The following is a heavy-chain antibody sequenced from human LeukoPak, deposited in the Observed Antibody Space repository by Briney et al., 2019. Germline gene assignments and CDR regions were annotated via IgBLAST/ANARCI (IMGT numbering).Heavy chain of an antibody. D-gene: IGHD2-2*01. CDR1: GGSFSGYY. V-gene: IGHV4-34*01. CDR2: INHSGST. Sequence: PSETLSLTCAVYGGSFSGYYWSWIRQPPGKGLEWIGEINHSGSTNYNPSLKSRVTISVDTSKNQSSLKLSSVTAADTAVYYCARGGVVPAAIRYYYYYYGMDVWGQGTTVTVSS. CDR3: ARGGVVPAAIRYYYYYYGMDV. J-gene: IGHJ6*02.